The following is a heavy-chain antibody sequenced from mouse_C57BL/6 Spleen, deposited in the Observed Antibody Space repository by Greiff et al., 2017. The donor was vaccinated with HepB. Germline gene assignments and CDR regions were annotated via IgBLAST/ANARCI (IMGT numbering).Heavy chain of an antibody. V-gene: IGHV5-6*02. D-gene: IGHD1-1*01. J-gene: IGHJ4*01. Sequence: EVKLVESGGDLVKPGGSLKLSCAASGFTFSSYGMSWVRQTPDKRLEWVATISSGGSYTYYPDSVKGRFTISRDNAKNTLYLQMCSLKSEDTAMYYCARGIYYYGSSYVDYAMDYWGQGTSVTVSS. CDR2: ISSGGSYT. CDR1: GFTFSSYG. CDR3: ARGIYYYGSSYVDYAMDY.